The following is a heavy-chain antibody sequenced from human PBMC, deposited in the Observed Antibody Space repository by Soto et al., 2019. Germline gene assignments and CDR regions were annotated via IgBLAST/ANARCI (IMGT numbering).Heavy chain of an antibody. CDR2: INAGNGNT. Sequence: QVQLVQSGAEVKKPGASVKVSCKASGYTFTSYAMHWVRQAPGQRLEWMGWINAGNGNTKYSQKFQGRGTITRDTSASTAYMELSSLRSEDTAVYYCARGASLWFGDHFDYWGQGTLVTVSS. V-gene: IGHV1-3*01. CDR3: ARGASLWFGDHFDY. J-gene: IGHJ4*02. D-gene: IGHD3-10*01. CDR1: GYTFTSYA.